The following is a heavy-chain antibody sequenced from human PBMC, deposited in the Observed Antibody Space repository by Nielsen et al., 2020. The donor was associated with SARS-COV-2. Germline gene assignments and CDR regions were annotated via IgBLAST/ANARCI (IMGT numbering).Heavy chain of an antibody. J-gene: IGHJ6*02. CDR3: ARDGYYGSGSFATYGRGMDV. Sequence: GGSLRLSCAASGFTFSSYAMSWVRQAPGKGLEWVSAISGSGGSTYYADSVKGRFTISRGNSKNTLYLQMNSLRAEDTAVYYCARDGYYGSGSFATYGRGMDVWGQGTTVTVSS. CDR2: ISGSGGST. CDR1: GFTFSSYA. V-gene: IGHV3-23*01. D-gene: IGHD3-10*01.